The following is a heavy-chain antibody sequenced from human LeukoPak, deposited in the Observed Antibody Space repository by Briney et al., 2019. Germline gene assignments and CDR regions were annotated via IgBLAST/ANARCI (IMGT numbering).Heavy chain of an antibody. Sequence: PGGSLRPSCAASGFTFSSYAMSWVRQAPGKGLEWVSAISYSGGSTFYADSMRGRFIISRDNSKITLYLQMNSLRAEDTAVYYCAKISTVTTNFDYWGQGTLVTVSS. V-gene: IGHV3-23*01. CDR2: ISYSGGST. D-gene: IGHD4-17*01. CDR1: GFTFSSYA. J-gene: IGHJ4*02. CDR3: AKISTVTTNFDY.